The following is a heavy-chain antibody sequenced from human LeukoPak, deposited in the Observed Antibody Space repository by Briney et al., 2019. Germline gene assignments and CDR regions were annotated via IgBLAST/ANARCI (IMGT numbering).Heavy chain of an antibody. CDR1: GFTFSSYA. J-gene: IGHJ4*02. CDR3: ARDSGTPGEYYFDY. Sequence: GGSLRLSCAGSGFTFSSYAMHWVRQAPGKGLEYVSAISSNGGGTYYADSVKGRFTISRDNSKNTLYLQMGSLRAEDMAVYYCARDSGTPGEYYFDYWGQGTLVTVSS. V-gene: IGHV3-64*02. D-gene: IGHD3-10*01. CDR2: ISSNGGGT.